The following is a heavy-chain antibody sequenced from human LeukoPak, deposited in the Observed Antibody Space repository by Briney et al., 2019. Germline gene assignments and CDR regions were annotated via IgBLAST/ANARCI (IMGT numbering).Heavy chain of an antibody. CDR3: ARDPRGTWAFDY. V-gene: IGHV1-18*01. CDR1: GYTFTSHG. J-gene: IGHJ4*02. CDR2: ISIYSGNT. D-gene: IGHD1-1*01. Sequence: GASVKVSCKASGYTFTSHGLSWARQAPGQGLEWMGWISIYSGNTNYAQKFQDRISMTTDTSTSTAYMELRSLKSDDTALYYCARDPRGTWAFDYWGQGALVTVSS.